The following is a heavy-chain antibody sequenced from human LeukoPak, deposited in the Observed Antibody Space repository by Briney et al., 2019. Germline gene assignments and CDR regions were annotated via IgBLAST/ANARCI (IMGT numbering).Heavy chain of an antibody. J-gene: IGHJ4*02. V-gene: IGHV1-69*04. CDR3: ARAPWYSSSWRGGFDY. Sequence: ASVKVSCKASGGTFISYAISWVRQAPGQGLEWVGRIIPILGIANYAQKFQGRVTITADKSTSTAYMELSSLRSEDTAVYYCARAPWYSSSWRGGFDYWGQGTLVTVSS. D-gene: IGHD6-13*01. CDR1: GGTFISYA. CDR2: IIPILGIA.